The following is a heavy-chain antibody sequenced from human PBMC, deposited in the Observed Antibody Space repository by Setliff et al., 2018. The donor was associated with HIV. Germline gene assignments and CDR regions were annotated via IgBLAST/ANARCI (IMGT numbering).Heavy chain of an antibody. Sequence: ASVKVSCKASNYTFTNYAITWVRQAPGQRPAWMGWISAYDGDTKYAQKFHNRLSMTADTSTTTAYMDLRGLTSDDTGVYYCARVGLSAVPFPTVYWGQGTLVTVSS. D-gene: IGHD4-4*01. CDR1: NYTFTNYA. J-gene: IGHJ4*02. CDR2: ISAYDGDT. CDR3: ARVGLSAVPFPTVY. V-gene: IGHV1-18*01.